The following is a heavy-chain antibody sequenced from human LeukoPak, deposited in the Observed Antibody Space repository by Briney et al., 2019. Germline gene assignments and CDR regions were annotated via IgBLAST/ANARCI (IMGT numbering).Heavy chain of an antibody. D-gene: IGHD3-22*01. CDR2: INHSGST. V-gene: IGHV4-34*01. CDR1: GGSFSGYY. J-gene: IGHJ4*02. Sequence: SETLSLTCAVYGGSFSGYYWSWIRQPPGKGLEWIGEINHSGSTNYNPSLKSRATISVDTSKNHPSLKLSSVTAADTAVYYCARRSRPYYYDSSGFLDYWGQGTLVTVSS. CDR3: ARRSRPYYYDSSGFLDY.